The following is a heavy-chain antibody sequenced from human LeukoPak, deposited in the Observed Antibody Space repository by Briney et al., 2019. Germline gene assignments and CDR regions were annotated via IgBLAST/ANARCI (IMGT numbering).Heavy chain of an antibody. D-gene: IGHD3-10*01. Sequence: SSETLSLTCTVSGGSISSGGYYWSWIRQHPGKGLEWIGYIYYSGSTYYNPSLKSRVTISVDTSKNQFSLKLSSVTAADTAVYYCARNGEKIGDAFDIWGQGTMVTVSS. CDR3: ARNGEKIGDAFDI. V-gene: IGHV4-31*03. CDR2: IYYSGST. CDR1: GGSISSGGYY. J-gene: IGHJ3*02.